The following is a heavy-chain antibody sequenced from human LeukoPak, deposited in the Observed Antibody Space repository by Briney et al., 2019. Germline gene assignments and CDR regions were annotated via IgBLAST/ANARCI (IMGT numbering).Heavy chain of an antibody. CDR3: ARSGSKVMTAINF. V-gene: IGHV4-59*01. J-gene: IGHJ4*02. Sequence: SETLSLTCTVSGGSISNYYWSWIRQPPGKGLEWIGYIYYSGSANYNPSLKSRVTISVDTSNNQFSLKLSSVTAADTAVYYCARSGSKVMTAINFWGQGTLVTVSS. CDR1: GGSISNYY. CDR2: IYYSGSA. D-gene: IGHD2-21*02.